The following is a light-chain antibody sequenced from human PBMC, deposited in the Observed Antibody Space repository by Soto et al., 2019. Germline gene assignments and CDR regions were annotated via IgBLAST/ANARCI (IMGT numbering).Light chain of an antibody. CDR2: GAS. Sequence: EIVLTQSPGTLSLSPGERATLSCRASQSVSSSYLAWYQQKPGQAPRLLIYGASSRATGIPERFSGGGSGTDFTLTITRLESEDFAVYYCQQYGSSLFTVGPGTKADFK. CDR1: QSVSSSY. J-gene: IGKJ3*01. V-gene: IGKV3-20*01. CDR3: QQYGSSLFT.